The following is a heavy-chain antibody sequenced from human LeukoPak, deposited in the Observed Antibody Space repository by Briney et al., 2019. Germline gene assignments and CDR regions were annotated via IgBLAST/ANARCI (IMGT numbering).Heavy chain of an antibody. D-gene: IGHD1-26*01. V-gene: IGHV3-23*01. CDR2: MSSSGGST. Sequence: GGSLRLSCAASGFTFSSYAMSWVRQAPGKGLEWVSAMSSSGGSTYYADSVKGRFTISRDNSKNTLYLQMNSLRDEDTAVYYCAKDHPSGSYWRGDFDSWGQGTLVTVSS. CDR3: AKDHPSGSYWRGDFDS. J-gene: IGHJ4*02. CDR1: GFTFSSYA.